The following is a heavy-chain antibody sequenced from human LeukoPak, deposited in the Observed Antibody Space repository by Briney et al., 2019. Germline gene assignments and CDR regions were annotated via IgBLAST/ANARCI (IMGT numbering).Heavy chain of an antibody. D-gene: IGHD3-22*01. Sequence: SVKVSCKASGGTFNNYAVGWVRQAPGQGPEWMGRIIPMLEIANYAQNFQGRVTITADKSTSTVYMELSSLRSEDTAVYYCASGTYYYDSGGYYEYFQQWGQGTLVTVSS. V-gene: IGHV1-69*04. CDR2: IIPMLEIA. CDR1: GGTFNNYA. CDR3: ASGTYYYDSGGYYEYFQQ. J-gene: IGHJ1*01.